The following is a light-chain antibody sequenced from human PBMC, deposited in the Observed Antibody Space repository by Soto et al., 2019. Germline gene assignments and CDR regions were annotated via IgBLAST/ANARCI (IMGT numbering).Light chain of an antibody. J-gene: IGKJ1*01. V-gene: IGKV1-5*01. Sequence: DIQMTQSPSTLSASVGDRVTITCRASQSISSWLAWYQDQTGKAHKLLIYDASSLESGVPSRFSGSGSGTDFTLAISSLQPEDSATYYCLQDINYPWTFGQGTRWIS. CDR1: QSISSW. CDR3: LQDINYPWT. CDR2: DAS.